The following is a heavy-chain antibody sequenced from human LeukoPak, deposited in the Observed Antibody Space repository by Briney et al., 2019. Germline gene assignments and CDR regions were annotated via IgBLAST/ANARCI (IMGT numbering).Heavy chain of an antibody. CDR1: GYSFTRYY. Sequence: ASVKVSCKASGYSFTRYYMHWVRQAPGQGLEWMGWMNPNSGNTGYAQKFQGRVTMTRNTSISTAYMKLSSLRSEDPARHYRATEKEGAFDFWGQGTLVTVSS. CDR2: MNPNSGNT. CDR3: ATEKEGAFDF. D-gene: IGHD1-26*01. J-gene: IGHJ4*01. V-gene: IGHV1-8*01.